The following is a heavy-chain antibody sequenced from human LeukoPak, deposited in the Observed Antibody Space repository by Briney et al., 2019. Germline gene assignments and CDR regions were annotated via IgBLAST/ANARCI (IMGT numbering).Heavy chain of an antibody. V-gene: IGHV4-34*01. D-gene: IGHD3-10*01. CDR1: GGSFSGHY. CDR3: ARDYGSGIDY. Sequence: SETLSLTCAVYGGSFSGHYWSWIRQPPEKGLEWIGEINHRGSTNYDPSLKSRVTISVDTSKNQFSLKLSSVTAADTAVYYCARDYGSGIDYWGQGTLVTVSS. CDR2: INHRGST. J-gene: IGHJ4*02.